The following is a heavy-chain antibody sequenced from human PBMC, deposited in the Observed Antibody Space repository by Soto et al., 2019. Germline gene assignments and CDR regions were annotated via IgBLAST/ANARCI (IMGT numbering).Heavy chain of an antibody. D-gene: IGHD3-16*01. CDR3: ARGVTGGLNDY. CDR2: IGAYNGNT. Sequence: QVQLVQSGAEVKKPGASVKVSCKASGYTFTNYVMTWVRQAPGQGLEWMGWIGAYNGNTNYPQSIQGRVTMSADTSTNTAYMELRSLRSDDTAVYFCARGVTGGLNDYWGQGTLVTVSS. V-gene: IGHV1-18*01. CDR1: GYTFTNYV. J-gene: IGHJ4*02.